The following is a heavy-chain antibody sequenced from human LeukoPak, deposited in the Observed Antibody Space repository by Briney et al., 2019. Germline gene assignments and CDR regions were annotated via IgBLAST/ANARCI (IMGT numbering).Heavy chain of an antibody. V-gene: IGHV3-11*05. CDR3: ARDVAYYYDSSGYHHGAFDI. J-gene: IGHJ3*02. Sequence: GGSLILSCAASGFTFSDYYMSWIRQAPGKGLEWVSYISSSSSYTNYADSVKGRFTISRDNAKNSLYLQMNSLRAEDTAVYYCARDVAYYYDSSGYHHGAFDIWGQGTMVTVSS. CDR1: GFTFSDYY. CDR2: ISSSSSYT. D-gene: IGHD3-22*01.